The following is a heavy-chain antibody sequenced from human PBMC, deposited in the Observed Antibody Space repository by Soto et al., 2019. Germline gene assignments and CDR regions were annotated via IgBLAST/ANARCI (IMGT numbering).Heavy chain of an antibody. CDR1: GGSFSGYY. CDR3: ARGKGYCSGGSCYSHGYYYYYYYMDV. J-gene: IGHJ6*03. V-gene: IGHV4-34*01. CDR2: INHSGST. D-gene: IGHD2-15*01. Sequence: QVQLQQWGAGLLKPSETLSLTCAVYGGSFSGYYWSWIRQPPGKGLEWIGEINHSGSTNYNPSLKSGVTISVDTSKSQFSLKLSSVTAADTAVYYCARGKGYCSGGSCYSHGYYYYYYYMDVWGKGTTVTVSS.